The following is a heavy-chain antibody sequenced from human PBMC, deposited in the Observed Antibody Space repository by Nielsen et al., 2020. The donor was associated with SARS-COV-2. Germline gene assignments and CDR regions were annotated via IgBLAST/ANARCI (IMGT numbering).Heavy chain of an antibody. CDR3: AKGSMIARAFDI. V-gene: IGHV3-30*18. D-gene: IGHD3-22*01. Sequence: SCKASGFTFSSYGMHWVRQAPGKGLEWVAVISYDGSNKYYADSVKGRFTISRDNSKNTLYLQMNSLRAEDTAVYYCAKGSMIARAFDIWGQGTMVTVSS. J-gene: IGHJ3*02. CDR1: GFTFSSYG. CDR2: ISYDGSNK.